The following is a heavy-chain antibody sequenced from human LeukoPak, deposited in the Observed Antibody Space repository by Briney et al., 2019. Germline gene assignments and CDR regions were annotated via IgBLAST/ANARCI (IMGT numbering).Heavy chain of an antibody. D-gene: IGHD2-8*01. CDR2: ISYDGSNK. CDR1: GFTFSSYG. CDR3: ARNHKWWLPDY. J-gene: IGHJ4*02. Sequence: QPGGSLRLSCAASGFTFSSYGMHWVRQAPGKGLEWVAVISYDGSNKYYADSVKGRFTISRDNSKNTLYLQMNSLRAEDTAVYYCARNHKWWLPDYWGQGTLVTVSS. V-gene: IGHV3-30*03.